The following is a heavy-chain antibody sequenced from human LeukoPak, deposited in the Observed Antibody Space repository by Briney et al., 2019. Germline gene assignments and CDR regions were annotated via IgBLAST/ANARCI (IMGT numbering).Heavy chain of an antibody. J-gene: IGHJ4*02. CDR1: GGTFSSYA. V-gene: IGHV1-69*13. D-gene: IGHD3-22*01. Sequence: ASVKVSFKASGGTFSSYAISWVRQAPGQGLEWMGGIIPIFGTANYAQKFQGRVTITADESTSTAYMELSSLRSEDTAVYYCASGGYYYDSSGYYSDWGQGTLVTVSS. CDR2: IIPIFGTA. CDR3: ASGGYYYDSSGYYSD.